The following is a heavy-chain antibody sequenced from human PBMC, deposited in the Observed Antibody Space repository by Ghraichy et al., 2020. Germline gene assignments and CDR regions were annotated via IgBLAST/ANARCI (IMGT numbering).Heavy chain of an antibody. V-gene: IGHV4-39*01. CDR3: ARHSAIGAIGAFDI. Sequence: SQTLSLTCTVSGGSISSSSYYWGWIRQPPGKGLEWIGSIYYSGSTYYNPSLKSRVTISVDTSKNQFSLKLSSVTAADTAVYYCARHSAIGAIGAFDIWGQGTMVTVSS. J-gene: IGHJ3*02. D-gene: IGHD5-18*01. CDR1: GGSISSSSYY. CDR2: IYYSGST.